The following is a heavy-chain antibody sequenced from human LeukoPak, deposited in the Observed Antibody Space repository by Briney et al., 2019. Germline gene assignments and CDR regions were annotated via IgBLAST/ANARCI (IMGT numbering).Heavy chain of an antibody. CDR1: GFSFSSYT. CDR2: ISSTGRTI. Sequence: GGSLRLSCAASGFSFSSYTMNWVRQAPGKGLEWVSYISSTGRTIYYADSVKGRFTISRDNAKNSLYLQMNSLRAEDTAVYYCTKPSPFDAFDIWGQRTMVTVSS. J-gene: IGHJ3*02. CDR3: TKPSPFDAFDI. V-gene: IGHV3-48*01.